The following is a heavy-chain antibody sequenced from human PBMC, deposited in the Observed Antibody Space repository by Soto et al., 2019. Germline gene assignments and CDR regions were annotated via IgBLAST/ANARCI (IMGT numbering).Heavy chain of an antibody. Sequence: QVQLVQSGAEVKKPGASVKVSCKASGYTFTSYAMHWVRQAPGQTLEWMGWINAGNGNTKYSQKFQGRVTSTRDTYARTAYMELSSLTSEDTAVYYCAKEKAGQAYYSYYGMDVWGQGTTVTVSS. D-gene: IGHD6-13*01. CDR2: INAGNGNT. CDR3: AKEKAGQAYYSYYGMDV. V-gene: IGHV1-3*01. CDR1: GYTFTSYA. J-gene: IGHJ6*02.